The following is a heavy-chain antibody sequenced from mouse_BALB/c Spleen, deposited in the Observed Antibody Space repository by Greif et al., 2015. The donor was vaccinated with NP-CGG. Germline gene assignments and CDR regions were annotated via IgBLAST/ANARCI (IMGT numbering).Heavy chain of an antibody. J-gene: IGHJ4*01. V-gene: IGHV2-6-2*01. CDR3: ARHHYGSSYYYAMDY. CDR2: IWSDGST. D-gene: IGHD1-1*01. CDR1: GFSLTSYG. Sequence: QVQLQRSGPDLVAPSQSLSITCTVSGFSLTSYGVHWVRQPPGKGLEWLVVIWSDGSTTYNSALKSRLSISKDNSKSQVFLKMNSLQTDDTAMYYCARHHYGSSYYYAMDYWGQGTSVTVSS.